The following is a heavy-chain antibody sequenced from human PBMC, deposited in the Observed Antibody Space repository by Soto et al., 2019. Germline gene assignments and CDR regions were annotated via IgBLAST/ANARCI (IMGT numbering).Heavy chain of an antibody. CDR1: GGSVNYLY. Sequence: PSETLSLTCTVSGGSVNYLYWSWIRQPPGKGLEWIGYIYYNGFTMYNPSLKSRVTISIDTSKSQFSLNLSSVTAADTAMYYCARHPAIAKFENGLDVWGQGTTVTVS. D-gene: IGHD3-16*01. V-gene: IGHV4-59*08. CDR3: ARHPAIAKFENGLDV. CDR2: IYYNGFT. J-gene: IGHJ6*02.